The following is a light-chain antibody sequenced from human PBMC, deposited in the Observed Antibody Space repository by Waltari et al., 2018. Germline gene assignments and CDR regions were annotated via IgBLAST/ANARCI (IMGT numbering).Light chain of an antibody. CDR3: GAWDDSLSGHYV. Sequence: QSVLTQPPSASGTPGQRVTISCSGSSSNIGSNHVYWYQQLPGMAPTLLIYRNDPRPSGFPDRFSGSKSGSSASLAISGLRSEDEADYYCGAWDDSLSGHYVFGTGTTVTVL. V-gene: IGLV1-47*01. CDR1: SSNIGSNH. J-gene: IGLJ1*01. CDR2: RND.